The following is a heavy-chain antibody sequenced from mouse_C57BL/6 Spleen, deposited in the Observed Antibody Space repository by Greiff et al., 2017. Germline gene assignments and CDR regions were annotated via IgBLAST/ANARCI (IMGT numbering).Heavy chain of an antibody. V-gene: IGHV3-6*01. CDR3: ASSLYDGYFDY. Sequence: VQLQQSGPGLVKPSQSLSLTCSVTGYSITSGYYWNWIRQFPGNKLEWMGYISYDGSNNYNPSLKNRISITRDTSKNQFFLKLNSVTTEDTATYYCASSLYDGYFDYWGQGTTLTVSS. CDR1: GYSITSGYY. D-gene: IGHD2-3*01. J-gene: IGHJ2*01. CDR2: ISYDGSN.